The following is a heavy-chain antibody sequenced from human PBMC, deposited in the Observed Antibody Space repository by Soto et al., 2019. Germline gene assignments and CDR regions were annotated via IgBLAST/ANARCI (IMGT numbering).Heavy chain of an antibody. D-gene: IGHD4-17*01. CDR2: ISGSGGST. J-gene: IGHJ4*02. V-gene: IGHV3-23*01. CDR3: AKDLVFGVIGDDYGDYYFGQSPSALFDY. CDR1: GFTFSSYA. Sequence: GGSLRLSCAASGFTFSSYAMSWVRQAPGKGLEWVSAISGSGGSTYYADSVKGRFTISRDNSKNTLYLQMNSLRAGDTAVYYCAKDLVFGVIGDDYGDYYFGQSPSALFDYWGQGTLVTVSS.